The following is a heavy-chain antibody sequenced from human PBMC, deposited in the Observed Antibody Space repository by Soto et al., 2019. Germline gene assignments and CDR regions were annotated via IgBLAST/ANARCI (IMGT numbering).Heavy chain of an antibody. J-gene: IGHJ4*02. CDR1: GFTFSSYG. V-gene: IGHV3-30*18. D-gene: IGHD5-12*01. CDR3: AKGDGYKRY. Sequence: QVQLVESGGGVVQPGRSLRLSCAASGFTFSSYGMHWVRQAPGKGLEWVAVISYDGSNKYYADSVKGRFTISRDNSKNTLYLQMNSLSAEDTAVYYCAKGDGYKRYWGQGTLVTVSS. CDR2: ISYDGSNK.